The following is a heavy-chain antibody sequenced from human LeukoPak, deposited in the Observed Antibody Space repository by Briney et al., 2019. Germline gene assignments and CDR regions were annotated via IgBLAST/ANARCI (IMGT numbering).Heavy chain of an antibody. Sequence: GGSLRLSCAASGFTFSSYGMHWVRQAPGKGLEWVAVISYDGSNEYYADSVKGRFTISRDNSKNTLYLQMNSLRAEDTAVYYCAREGSSGWSSDYWGQGTLVTVSS. CDR3: AREGSSGWSSDY. D-gene: IGHD6-19*01. CDR2: ISYDGSNE. CDR1: GFTFSSYG. J-gene: IGHJ4*02. V-gene: IGHV3-30*03.